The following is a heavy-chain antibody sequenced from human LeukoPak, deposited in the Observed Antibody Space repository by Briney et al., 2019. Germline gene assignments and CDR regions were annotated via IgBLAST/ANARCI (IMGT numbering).Heavy chain of an antibody. J-gene: IGHJ4*02. V-gene: IGHV1-69*13. CDR1: GGTFSSYA. CDR3: ARVDTAMVTFDY. D-gene: IGHD5-18*01. CDR2: IIPIFGTA. Sequence: SVKVSCKASGGTFSSYAISWVRQAPGQGLEWMGGIIPIFGTANYAQKFQGRVTITADESTSTAYMELSSLRSEDTAVYYCARVDTAMVTFDYWGQGTLVTVSS.